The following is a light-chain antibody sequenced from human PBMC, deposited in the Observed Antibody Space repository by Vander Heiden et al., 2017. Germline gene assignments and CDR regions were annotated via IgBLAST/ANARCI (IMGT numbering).Light chain of an antibody. V-gene: IGKV3-20*01. J-gene: IGKJ1*01. Sequence: ETLLTRPPGTRLWSRGQRATLSSSASQSVSSSYLAWYQHKPGQAPRHLIYGASSRATGIPDRFSGSGSGTDFTITISRLEPEDFAVYYCQQYGSSPRTFGQGTKVEIK. CDR2: GAS. CDR1: QSVSSSY. CDR3: QQYGSSPRT.